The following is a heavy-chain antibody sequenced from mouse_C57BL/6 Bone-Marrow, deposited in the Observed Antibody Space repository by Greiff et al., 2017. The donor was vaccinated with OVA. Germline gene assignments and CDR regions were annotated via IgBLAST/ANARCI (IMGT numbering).Heavy chain of an antibody. D-gene: IGHD2-3*01. V-gene: IGHV1-50*01. CDR2: IDPSDSYT. J-gene: IGHJ2*01. Sequence: QVQLQQPGAELVKPGASVKLSCKASGYTFTSYWMQWVKQRPGQGLEWIGEIDPSDSYTNYNQKFKGKATLTVDTSSSTAYMQLSGLTSEDSAVYYCARTYDGYYLDYWGQGTTLTVSS. CDR3: ARTYDGYYLDY. CDR1: GYTFTSYW.